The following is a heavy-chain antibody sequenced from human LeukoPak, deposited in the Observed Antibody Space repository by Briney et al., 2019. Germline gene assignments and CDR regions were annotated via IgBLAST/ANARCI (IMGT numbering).Heavy chain of an antibody. CDR1: GFTLSDYW. CDR2: ISPDGRNI. D-gene: IGHD1-7*01. CDR3: VRDGGGTTPYDC. J-gene: IGHJ4*02. V-gene: IGHV3-74*01. Sequence: GGSLRLSCAASGFTLSDYWMNWVRQAPGNGPVWVSHISPDGRNIAYADSVKGRFTISRDSAKSTLYLQMNSLRVGDTAVYYCVRDGGGTTPYDCWGQGTLVTVSS.